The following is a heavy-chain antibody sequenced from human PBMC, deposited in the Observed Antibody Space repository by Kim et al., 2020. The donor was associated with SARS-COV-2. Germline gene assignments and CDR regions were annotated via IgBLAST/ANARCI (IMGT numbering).Heavy chain of an antibody. D-gene: IGHD6-6*01. CDR2: IYYSGST. J-gene: IGHJ5*02. Sequence: SETLSLTCTVSGGSISSSSYYWGWIRQPPGKGLEWIGSIYYSGSTYYNPSLKSRVTISVDTSKNQFSLKLSSVTAADTAVYYCASRDEKYSSSAIGNWFDPWGQGTLVTVSS. CDR3: ASRDEKYSSSAIGNWFDP. V-gene: IGHV4-39*01. CDR1: GGSISSSSYY.